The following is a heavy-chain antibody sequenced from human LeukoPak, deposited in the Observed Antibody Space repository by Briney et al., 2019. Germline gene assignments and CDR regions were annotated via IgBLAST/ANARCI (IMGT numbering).Heavy chain of an antibody. D-gene: IGHD6-13*01. CDR1: GYTFTSYD. V-gene: IGHV1-8*01. CDR3: ARGLRREQQLLRAFDY. CDR2: MNPNSGNT. J-gene: IGHJ4*02. Sequence: ASEKVCCKASGYTFTSYDINWVRQASGQGLEWMGWMNPNSGNTGYAQKFQGRVTMTRNTSISTAYMELSSLRSEDTAVYYCARGLRREQQLLRAFDYWGQGTLVTVSS.